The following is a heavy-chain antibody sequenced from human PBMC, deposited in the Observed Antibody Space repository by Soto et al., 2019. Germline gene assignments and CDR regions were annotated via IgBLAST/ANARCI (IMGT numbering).Heavy chain of an antibody. V-gene: IGHV1-18*01. CDR1: GYTFTSYG. J-gene: IGHJ4*02. CDR2: ITVNSGNT. CDR3: GKGLGGGWYYFDY. D-gene: IGHD6-19*01. Sequence: QVQLVQSGVEVKKPGASVKVSCKASGYTFTSYGIGWVRQAPGQGLEWMGWITVNSGNTNYPQKVQGRVTMTTVTSTSTAYMELRSLTSDDTAVYYCGKGLGGGWYYFDYWGQGTLVTVSS.